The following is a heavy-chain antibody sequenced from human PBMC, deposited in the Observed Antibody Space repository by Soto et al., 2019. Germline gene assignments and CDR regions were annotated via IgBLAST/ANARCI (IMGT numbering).Heavy chain of an antibody. CDR3: ARASGAFDI. V-gene: IGHV1-3*01. CDR1: GYKFTSYA. D-gene: IGHD3-3*01. Sequence: GASVKVSCKASGYKFTSYAMHWVRQAPGQRLEWMGWINVGNGNTKYSQKFQDRVTITMDTSASAAYMELSSLRSEDTAVYYCARASGAFDIWGQGTMVTVS. CDR2: INVGNGNT. J-gene: IGHJ3*02.